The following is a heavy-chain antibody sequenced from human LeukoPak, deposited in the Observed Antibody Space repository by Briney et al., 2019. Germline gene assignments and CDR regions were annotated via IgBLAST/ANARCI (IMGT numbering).Heavy chain of an antibody. D-gene: IGHD1-7*01. V-gene: IGHV3-11*01. CDR1: GFTISDYY. CDR3: ARDSYGITGTLGP. Sequence: PGGSLRLSCAVSGFTISDYYMSWIRQAPGKGLEWVSYISNSGSIIFYADPVKGRFTISRDNAKNSLYLQMNSLRAEDTAVYYCARDSYGITGTLGPGGQGTLVTVSS. CDR2: ISNSGSII. J-gene: IGHJ5*02.